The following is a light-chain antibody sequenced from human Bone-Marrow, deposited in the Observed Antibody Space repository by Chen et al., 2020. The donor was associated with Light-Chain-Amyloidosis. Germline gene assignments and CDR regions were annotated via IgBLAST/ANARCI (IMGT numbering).Light chain of an antibody. Sequence: SYHLTQPPSVSASPGQTATITCSGADLPTKYAHWYQQKPGQAPVLVIHRDTERPSGISERFSGSSSGTTATLTISGVQAEDEADYHCQSADSSGTYEVIFGGGTKLTVL. CDR1: DLPTKY. CDR3: QSADSSGTYEVI. V-gene: IGLV3-25*03. J-gene: IGLJ2*01. CDR2: RDT.